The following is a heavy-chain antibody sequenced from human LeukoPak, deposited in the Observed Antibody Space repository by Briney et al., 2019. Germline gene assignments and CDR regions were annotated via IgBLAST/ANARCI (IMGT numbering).Heavy chain of an antibody. Sequence: GESLKISCKTSGYSFTTYWIGWVRQLPGAGLEWVGAIYPDDSDSRYSPSFQGQVVISADRSTRTAYLQWNTLKTSDTAMYYCVRRRGASGTINHFDPWGQGTRVTVSS. J-gene: IGHJ5*02. CDR2: IYPDDSDS. D-gene: IGHD3-10*01. CDR3: VRRRGASGTINHFDP. CDR1: GYSFTTYW. V-gene: IGHV5-51*01.